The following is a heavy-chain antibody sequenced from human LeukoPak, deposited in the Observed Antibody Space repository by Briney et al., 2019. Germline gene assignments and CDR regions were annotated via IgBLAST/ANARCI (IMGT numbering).Heavy chain of an antibody. J-gene: IGHJ3*02. D-gene: IGHD3-22*01. V-gene: IGHV3-11*05. CDR3: ARVKTRTRYDSDSSGLPTAIDI. CDR1: GFTFSIYY. CDR2: ISSSSSYT. Sequence: PGGSLRLSCAASGFTFSIYYMSWSRQAPGKGLEWVSYISSSSSYTNYADSVKGRFTISRDNAKNSLYLQMNSLRAEDTAVYYCARVKTRTRYDSDSSGLPTAIDIWGQGTMVTVSS.